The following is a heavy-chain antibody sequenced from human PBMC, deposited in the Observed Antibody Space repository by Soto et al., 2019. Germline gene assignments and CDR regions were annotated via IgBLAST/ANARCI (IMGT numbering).Heavy chain of an antibody. CDR3: ARDPGIYYAMDV. CDR2: ISYDGSNK. Sequence: GWSLRLSCSASVFTFSSYAMHWCRQAPGKGLEWVAVISYDGSNKYYADSVKGRFTVSRDNAKNSMYLQMNNLRVEDTAVYYCARDPGIYYAMDVWGQGTTVTVSS. D-gene: IGHD3-10*01. V-gene: IGHV3-30-3*01. J-gene: IGHJ6*02. CDR1: VFTFSSYA.